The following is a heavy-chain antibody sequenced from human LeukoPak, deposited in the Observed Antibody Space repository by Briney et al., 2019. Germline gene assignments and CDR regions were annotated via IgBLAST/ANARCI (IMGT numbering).Heavy chain of an antibody. CDR1: GGSISSSSYY. Sequence: SETLSLTCTVSGGSISSSSYYWGWIRQPPGKGLEWIGSIYYSGSTYYNPSLKSRVTISLDTSKNQFSLKLSSVTAADTAVYYCAGHYHPLYCSSTSCLRRDWFDPWGQGTLVTVSS. J-gene: IGHJ5*02. V-gene: IGHV4-39*01. D-gene: IGHD2-2*01. CDR2: IYYSGST. CDR3: AGHYHPLYCSSTSCLRRDWFDP.